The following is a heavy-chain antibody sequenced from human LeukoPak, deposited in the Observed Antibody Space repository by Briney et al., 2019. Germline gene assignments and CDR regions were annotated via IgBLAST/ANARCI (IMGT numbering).Heavy chain of an antibody. D-gene: IGHD3-10*01. CDR2: ISVYNGDT. CDR1: DYTFTSYG. Sequence: ASVIVSCKASDYTFTSYGISWVQQAPGQGLEWMGWISVYNGDTNYPQKFQGRVTMTTDTSTSTAYMELRSLRSDDTAVYYCARDWYGSGSSHAFDIWGQGTMVTVSS. CDR3: ARDWYGSGSSHAFDI. V-gene: IGHV1-18*01. J-gene: IGHJ3*02.